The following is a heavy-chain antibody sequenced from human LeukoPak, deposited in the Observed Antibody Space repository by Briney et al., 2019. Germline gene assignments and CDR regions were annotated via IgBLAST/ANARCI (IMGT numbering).Heavy chain of an antibody. Sequence: ASVKVSCKASGYSFTSNYIHWVRQAPGQGLEWMGMIYPSDGSTSYAQKFQGRVTVTRDTSTSTVHMELSGLRSEDTAVYYCARGELRFLEQGRNYYYYGMDVWGQGTTVTVSS. V-gene: IGHV1-46*01. CDR1: GYSFTSNY. D-gene: IGHD3-3*01. CDR3: ARGELRFLEQGRNYYYYGMDV. CDR2: IYPSDGST. J-gene: IGHJ6*02.